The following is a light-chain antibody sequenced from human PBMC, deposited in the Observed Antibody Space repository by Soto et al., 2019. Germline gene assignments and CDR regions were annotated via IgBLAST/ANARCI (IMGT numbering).Light chain of an antibody. Sequence: DIVMTQSPDSLAVSLGEMATINCKSSQSVLYSSNNKNYLAWYQQKQGQPPKLLIYWASTRESGVPDRFSGRGAGTESTLTSSSLQAEEGAVYYCQQYNSTPRTFGQGTKVEIK. CDR2: WAS. CDR1: QSVLYSSNNKNY. J-gene: IGKJ1*01. CDR3: QQYNSTPRT. V-gene: IGKV4-1*01.